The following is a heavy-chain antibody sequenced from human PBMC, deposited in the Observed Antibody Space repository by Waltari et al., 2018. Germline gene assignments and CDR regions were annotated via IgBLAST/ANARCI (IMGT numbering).Heavy chain of an antibody. CDR2: ISAYNGNT. CDR1: GYTFTSYG. J-gene: IGHJ4*02. V-gene: IGHV1-18*03. CDR3: ARDREGDYYDSSGYPGKFDY. D-gene: IGHD3-22*01. Sequence: QVQLVQSGAEVKKPGASVKVSCKASGYTFTSYGISWVRQAPGQGLEWMGWISAYNGNTNYAQKLQGRVTMTTDTSTSTAYMELRSLRSDDMAVYYCARDREGDYYDSSGYPGKFDYWGQGTLVTVSS.